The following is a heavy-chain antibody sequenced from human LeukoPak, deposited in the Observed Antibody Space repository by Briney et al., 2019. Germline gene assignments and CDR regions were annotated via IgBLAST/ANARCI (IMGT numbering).Heavy chain of an antibody. J-gene: IGHJ4*02. Sequence: PGGSLRLSCATSGFSVSRYWMSWVRQAPGKGLEWVADIKHDGTQKYYVDSVKGRFTISRDNAKNTLYLQMNSLRAEDTAVYYCARDGDENYFDYWGQGTLVTVSS. CDR1: GFSVSRYW. D-gene: IGHD7-27*01. V-gene: IGHV3-7*01. CDR2: IKHDGTQK. CDR3: ARDGDENYFDY.